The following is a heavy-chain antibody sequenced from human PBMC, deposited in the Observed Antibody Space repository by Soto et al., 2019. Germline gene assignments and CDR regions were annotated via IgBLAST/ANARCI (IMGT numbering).Heavy chain of an antibody. D-gene: IGHD3-10*01. CDR3: ARGSGSGSYLPYYYYYGMDV. CDR2: IYYSGST. J-gene: IGHJ6*02. V-gene: IGHV4-59*01. CDR1: GGSISSYY. Sequence: SETLSLTCTVSGGSISSYYWSWIRQPPGKGLEWIGYIYYSGSTNYNPSLKCRVTISVDTSKNQFSLKLSSVTAADTAVYYCARGSGSGSYLPYYYYYGMDVWGQGTTVTVSS.